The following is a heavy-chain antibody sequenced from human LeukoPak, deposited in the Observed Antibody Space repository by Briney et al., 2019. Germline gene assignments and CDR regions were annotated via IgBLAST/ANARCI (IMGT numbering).Heavy chain of an antibody. CDR3: ASPNSSGWSPGGY. D-gene: IGHD6-19*01. CDR2: INHSGST. CDR1: GGSISSGDYS. Sequence: PSQTLSLTCTVSGGSISSGDYSWSWIRQPPGKGLEWIGEINHSGSTNYNPSLKSRVTISVDTSKNQFSLKLSSVTAADTAVYYCASPNSSGWSPGGYWGQGTLVTVSS. V-gene: IGHV4-30-2*01. J-gene: IGHJ4*02.